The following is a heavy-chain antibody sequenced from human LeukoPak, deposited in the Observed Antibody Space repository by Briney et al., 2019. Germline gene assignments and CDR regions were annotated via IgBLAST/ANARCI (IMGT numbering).Heavy chain of an antibody. J-gene: IGHJ4*02. CDR1: GYSLTSYG. Sequence: ASVKVSCKASGYSLTSYGITWVRQAPGQGLEWMGWISAYNGNTNYAQKFQGRVTMTTDASTSTAYMGLRSLRSEDTAVYYCARGGIGGYRENNWGQGTLVTVSS. V-gene: IGHV1-18*01. D-gene: IGHD5-12*01. CDR3: ARGGIGGYRENN. CDR2: ISAYNGNT.